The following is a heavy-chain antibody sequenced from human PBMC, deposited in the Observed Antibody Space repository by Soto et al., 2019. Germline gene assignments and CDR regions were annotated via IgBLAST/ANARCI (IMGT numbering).Heavy chain of an antibody. J-gene: IGHJ4*02. V-gene: IGHV3-30-3*01. CDR2: ISYDGSNK. D-gene: IGHD6-13*01. CDR3: ARDQFSRWPYFDY. CDR1: GFTFSSYA. Sequence: PEGSLRLSCAASGFTFSSYAMHWVRQAPGKGLEWVAVISYDGSNKYYADSVKGRFTISRDNSKNTLYLQMNSLRAEDTAVYYCARDQFSRWPYFDYCGQGTLVTVST.